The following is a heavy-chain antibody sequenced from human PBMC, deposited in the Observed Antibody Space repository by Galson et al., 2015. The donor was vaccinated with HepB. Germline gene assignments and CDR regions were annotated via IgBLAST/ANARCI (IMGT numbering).Heavy chain of an antibody. Sequence: PALVKPTQTLTLTCTFSGFSLSTSGMCVSWIRQPPGKALEWLARIDWDDDKYYSTSLKTRLTISKDTSKNQVVLTMTNMDPVDTATYYCARIRLGPYYDFWSGYPRVDNWFDPWGQGTLVTVSS. V-gene: IGHV2-70*11. CDR3: ARIRLGPYYDFWSGYPRVDNWFDP. J-gene: IGHJ5*02. CDR2: IDWDDDK. D-gene: IGHD3-3*01. CDR1: GFSLSTSGMC.